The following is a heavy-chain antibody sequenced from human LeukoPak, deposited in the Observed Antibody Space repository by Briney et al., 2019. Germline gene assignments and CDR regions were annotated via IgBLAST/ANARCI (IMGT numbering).Heavy chain of an antibody. V-gene: IGHV3-66*01. Sequence: GSLRLSCXASGFTXSSNYMSWVRQAPGKGLEWVSVIYSGGSTYYADSVKGRFTISRDNSKNTLYLQMNSLRAEDTAVYYCARATYYYDSSGYHDPLYYYYGMDVWGQGTTVTVSS. CDR3: ARATYYYDSSGYHDPLYYYYGMDV. D-gene: IGHD3-22*01. CDR2: IYSGGST. CDR1: GFTXSSNY. J-gene: IGHJ6*02.